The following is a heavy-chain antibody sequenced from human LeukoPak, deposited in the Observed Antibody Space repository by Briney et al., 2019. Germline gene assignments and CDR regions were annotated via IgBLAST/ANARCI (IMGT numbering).Heavy chain of an antibody. D-gene: IGHD3-22*01. CDR3: ARADSSGSQPLDY. CDR2: IYSGGST. V-gene: IGHV3-53*01. J-gene: IGHJ4*02. CDR1: GFTFSSYW. Sequence: GGSLRLSCAASGFTFSSYWMSWVRQAPGKGLEWVSVIYSGGSTYYADSVKGRFTISRDNSKNTLYLQMNSLRAEDTAVYYCARADSSGSQPLDYWGQGTLVTVSS.